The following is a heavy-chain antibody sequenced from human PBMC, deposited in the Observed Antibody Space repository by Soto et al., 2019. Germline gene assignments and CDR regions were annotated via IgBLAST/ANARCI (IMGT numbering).Heavy chain of an antibody. D-gene: IGHD3-10*01. CDR2: IIPILGIA. J-gene: IGHJ6*02. CDR3: ARAVWFGGVEANYGMDV. Sequence: QVQLVQSGAEVKKPGSSVKVSCKASGGTFSSYTISWVRQAPGQGLEWMGRIIPILGIANYAQKFQGRVTITADKSTSTACRELSSLRSEDTAVYYCARAVWFGGVEANYGMDVWGQGTTVTVSS. V-gene: IGHV1-69*02. CDR1: GGTFSSYT.